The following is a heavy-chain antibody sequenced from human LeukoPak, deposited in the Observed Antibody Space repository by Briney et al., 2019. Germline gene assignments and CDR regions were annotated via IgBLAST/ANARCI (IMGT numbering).Heavy chain of an antibody. D-gene: IGHD3-9*01. CDR1: GGSFSDYY. CDR2: INHSGIT. Sequence: SETLSLPCAVYGGSFSDYYWLWLRHPPGKGLEWIGEINHSGITNYNPSLKSRVTISVDTSKNQFSLKLSSVTTADTAVYYCSIGLVLTGLLRLATDYCGQGTLVTVSS. V-gene: IGHV4-34*01. J-gene: IGHJ4*01. CDR3: SIGLVLTGLLRLATDY.